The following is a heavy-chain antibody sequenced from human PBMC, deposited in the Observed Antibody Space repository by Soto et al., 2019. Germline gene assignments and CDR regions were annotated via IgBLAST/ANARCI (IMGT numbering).Heavy chain of an antibody. CDR1: GGTFSSYA. V-gene: IGHV1-69*13. J-gene: IGHJ4*02. Sequence: SVKVSCKASGGTFSSYAISWLLQAPGQGLEWMGGIIPIFGTANYAQKFQGRVTITADESTSTAYMELSSLRSEDTAVYYCARGRTQLWLLFYWGQGTLVTVSS. D-gene: IGHD5-18*01. CDR2: IIPIFGTA. CDR3: ARGRTQLWLLFY.